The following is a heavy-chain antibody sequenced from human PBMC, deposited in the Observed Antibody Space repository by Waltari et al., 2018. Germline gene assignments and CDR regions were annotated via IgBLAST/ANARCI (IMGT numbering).Heavy chain of an antibody. D-gene: IGHD6-19*01. Sequence: QVQLVESGGGVVQPGGSLRLSCAASGFTFSRYGMHWVRQAPGKGLEWVAFIRDDGSNKYYADSVKGRFTISRDNSKNTLYLQMNSLRAEDTAVYYCAKDRPIAVAGYDAFDIWGQGTMVTVSS. J-gene: IGHJ3*02. V-gene: IGHV3-30*02. CDR3: AKDRPIAVAGYDAFDI. CDR1: GFTFSRYG. CDR2: IRDDGSNK.